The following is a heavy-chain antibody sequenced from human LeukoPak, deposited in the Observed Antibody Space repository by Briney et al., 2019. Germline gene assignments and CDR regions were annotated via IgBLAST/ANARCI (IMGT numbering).Heavy chain of an antibody. CDR1: GGSISSGGYY. CDR3: ARAGADILTGYVWFDP. Sequence: PSQTLSLTCTVSGGSISSGGYYWSWIRQPPGKGLEWIGFIYHSGSTYYNPSLKSRVTISVDRSKNQFFLKLSSVTAADTAVYYCARAGADILTGYVWFDPWGQGTLVTVSS. CDR2: IYHSGST. V-gene: IGHV4-30-2*01. D-gene: IGHD3-9*01. J-gene: IGHJ5*02.